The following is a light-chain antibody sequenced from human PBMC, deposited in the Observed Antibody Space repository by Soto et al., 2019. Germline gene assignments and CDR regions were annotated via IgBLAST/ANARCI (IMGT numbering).Light chain of an antibody. CDR1: QDVSRS. J-gene: IGKJ4*01. CDR2: AAS. CDR3: QQLWTYLLT. V-gene: IGKV1-9*01. Sequence: DTQLTQSPSFLSASVGDRVTIACRASQDVSRSVGWYQQKPGTAPKLLISAASTLNSGVPSRFSGSGSGTDFTLTISSLQPEDFATYYCQQLWTYLLTFGGGTKVDIK.